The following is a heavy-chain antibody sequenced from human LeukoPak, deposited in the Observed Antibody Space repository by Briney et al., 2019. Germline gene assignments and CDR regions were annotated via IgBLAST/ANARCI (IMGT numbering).Heavy chain of an antibody. CDR2: IYYSGST. J-gene: IGHJ5*02. D-gene: IGHD6-13*01. V-gene: IGHV4-39*07. CDR3: ARDSEIYSSSWSST. CDR1: GGSISSSSYY. Sequence: SETLSLTCTVSGGSISSSSYYWGWIRQPPGKGLEWIGSIYYSGSTYYNPSLKSRVTISVDTSKNQFSLKLSSVTAADTAVYYCARDSEIYSSSWSSTWGQGTLVTVSS.